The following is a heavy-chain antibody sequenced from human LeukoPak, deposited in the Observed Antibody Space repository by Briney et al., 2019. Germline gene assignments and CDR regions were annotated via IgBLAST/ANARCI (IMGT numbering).Heavy chain of an antibody. D-gene: IGHD2-2*01. Sequence: PSETLSLTCTVSGGSISSYYWSWIRQPPGKGLEWIGYIYYSGSTNYNPSLKSRVTISVDTSKNQFSLKLSSVTAADTAVYYCAREGGHCSSTSCYRGDDAFDIWGQGTMVTVSS. CDR2: IYYSGST. CDR3: AREGGHCSSTSCYRGDDAFDI. V-gene: IGHV4-59*01. CDR1: GGSISSYY. J-gene: IGHJ3*02.